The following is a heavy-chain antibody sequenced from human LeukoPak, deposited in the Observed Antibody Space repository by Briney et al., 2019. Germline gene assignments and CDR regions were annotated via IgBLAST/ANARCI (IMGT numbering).Heavy chain of an antibody. J-gene: IGHJ4*02. D-gene: IGHD3-10*01. Sequence: GGSLRLSCVASGFTFRSYCMNWVRQAPGQGLEWVSSIGSSSSDIHYADSVKGRFTVSRDNAENSLFLQMNSLRVEDTAVYYCAREGESYPDLDYWGQGTLVTVSS. CDR2: IGSSSSDI. V-gene: IGHV3-21*01. CDR3: AREGESYPDLDY. CDR1: GFTFRSYC.